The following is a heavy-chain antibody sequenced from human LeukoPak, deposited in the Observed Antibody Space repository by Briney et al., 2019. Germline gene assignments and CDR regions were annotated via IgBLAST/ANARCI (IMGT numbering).Heavy chain of an antibody. D-gene: IGHD5-18*01. CDR2: IIPIFGTA. CDR1: GGTFSSYA. J-gene: IGHJ4*02. V-gene: IGHV1-69*13. Sequence: ASVKVSCKASGGTFSSYAISWVRQAPGQGLEWMGGIIPIFGTANYAQKFQGRVTSTADESTSTAYMELSSLRSEDTAVYYCARVRDRHSYGRGYFDYWGQGTLVTVSS. CDR3: ARVRDRHSYGRGYFDY.